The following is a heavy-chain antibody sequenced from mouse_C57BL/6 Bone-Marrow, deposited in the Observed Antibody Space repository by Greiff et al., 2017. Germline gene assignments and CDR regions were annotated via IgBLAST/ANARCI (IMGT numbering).Heavy chain of an antibody. CDR3: ARHDGYFWYFDV. V-gene: IGHV5-6*02. J-gene: IGHJ1*03. CDR1: GFTFSSYG. Sequence: DVMLVESGGDLVKPGGSLKLSCAASGFTFSSYGMSWVRPTPDKRLEWVATISSGGSYPYYPDSVKGRFTISRDNAKNTLYLQMSSLKSEDTAMYYCARHDGYFWYFDVWGTGTTVTVSS. D-gene: IGHD2-3*01. CDR2: ISSGGSYP.